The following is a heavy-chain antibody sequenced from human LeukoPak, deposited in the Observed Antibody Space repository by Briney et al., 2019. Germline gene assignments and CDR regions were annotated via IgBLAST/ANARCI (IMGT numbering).Heavy chain of an antibody. Sequence: ASVKVSCKASGYTFTGYYMFWVRQAPGRGLEWMGWINPNSGGTNYAQKFQGRVTMTSDTSISTGYMELSSLRSDDTAVYYCATYFLDTSARDWGQGTLVTVSS. V-gene: IGHV1-2*02. D-gene: IGHD3-22*01. CDR2: INPNSGGT. CDR3: ATYFLDTSARD. J-gene: IGHJ4*02. CDR1: GYTFTGYY.